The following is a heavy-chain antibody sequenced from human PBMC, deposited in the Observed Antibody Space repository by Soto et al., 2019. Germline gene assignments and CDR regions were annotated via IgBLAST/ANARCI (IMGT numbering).Heavy chain of an antibody. CDR1: GFTFSSYG. D-gene: IGHD3-3*01. CDR2: ISYDGSNK. V-gene: IGHV3-30*18. Sequence: QVQLVESGGGVVQPGRSLRLSCAASGFTFSSYGMHWVRQAPGKGLEWGAVISYDGSNKYYADSVKGRFTISRDNSKNTLYLQMHSLRAEDTAVYYCAKASAVFGVVIANWFDPWGQGTLVTFSS. CDR3: AKASAVFGVVIANWFDP. J-gene: IGHJ5*02.